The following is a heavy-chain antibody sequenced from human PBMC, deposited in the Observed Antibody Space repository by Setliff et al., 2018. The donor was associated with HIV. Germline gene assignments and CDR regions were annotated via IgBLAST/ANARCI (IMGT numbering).Heavy chain of an antibody. CDR2: VNQDGTT. CDR3: ARSGYISGTHYNFRRNWFDP. Sequence: SETLSLTCALYGGSFSGYYWSWIRQAPGNGLEWVAEVNQDGTTNYNPSLRSRVAMSADKSKNQFSLRLSSATAADTAIYYCARSGYISGTHYNFRRNWFDPWSQGSLVTVS. V-gene: IGHV4-34*01. CDR1: GGSFSGYY. D-gene: IGHD3-10*01. J-gene: IGHJ5*02.